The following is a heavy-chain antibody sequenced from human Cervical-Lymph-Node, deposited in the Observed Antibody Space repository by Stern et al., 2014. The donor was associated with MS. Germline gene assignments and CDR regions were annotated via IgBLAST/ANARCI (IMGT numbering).Heavy chain of an antibody. V-gene: IGHV4-39*01. D-gene: IGHD1-26*01. CDR1: GGSISSSSYY. Sequence: QVQLQESGPGLVKPSETLSLTCTVSGGSISSSSYYWGWIRQPPGKGLEWIGSIYYSGSTYYNPSLKSRVTISVDTSKNQFSLQLSSVTAADTAVYYCARHRSGSLGYVDYWGQGTLVTVSS. CDR2: IYYSGST. J-gene: IGHJ4*02. CDR3: ARHRSGSLGYVDY.